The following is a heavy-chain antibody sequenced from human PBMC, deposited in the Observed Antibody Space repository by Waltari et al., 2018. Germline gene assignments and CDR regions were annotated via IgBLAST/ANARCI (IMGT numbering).Heavy chain of an antibody. J-gene: IGHJ3*02. V-gene: IGHV3-66*01. CDR1: GLAVRTSF. D-gene: IGHD1-26*01. CDR3: ARVARGTLYDAFDI. Sequence: EVQLMESGGGLVQPGGSLRLSCVASGLAVRTSFMSWVRQAPGKGLEWVSVIFSGDTTYYTDSGKGRFSTSRDNSKNTLFLQMNSLRAEDTAVYYCARVARGTLYDAFDIWGQGTMVTVSS. CDR2: IFSGDTT.